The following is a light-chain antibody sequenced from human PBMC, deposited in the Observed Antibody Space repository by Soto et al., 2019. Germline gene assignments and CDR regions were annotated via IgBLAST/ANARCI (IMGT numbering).Light chain of an antibody. Sequence: QSVLTQPPSASGTPGQRVTISCSGSSSNIGSNTVNWYQQLPGTAPKLLIYRNNQRPSGLPDRFSGSKSGTSASLAISGLQSEDEADYSCAAWDDSLNGPGYVFGTGTKLTVL. V-gene: IGLV1-44*01. J-gene: IGLJ1*01. CDR2: RNN. CDR3: AAWDDSLNGPGYV. CDR1: SSNIGSNT.